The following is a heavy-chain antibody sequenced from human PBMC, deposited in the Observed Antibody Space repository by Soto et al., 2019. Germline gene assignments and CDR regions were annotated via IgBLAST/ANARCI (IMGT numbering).Heavy chain of an antibody. V-gene: IGHV3-23*01. CDR2: ISGSGGST. J-gene: IGHJ4*02. CDR3: AKDAASSINYYDSSGYYYLLPTPFFAY. Sequence: PGGSLRLSCAASGFTFSSYAMSWVRQAPGKGLEWVSAISGSGGSTYYADSVEGRFTISRDNSKNTLYLQMNSLRAEDTAVYYCAKDAASSINYYDSSGYYYLLPTPFFAYWGQGTLVTVSS. CDR1: GFTFSSYA. D-gene: IGHD3-22*01.